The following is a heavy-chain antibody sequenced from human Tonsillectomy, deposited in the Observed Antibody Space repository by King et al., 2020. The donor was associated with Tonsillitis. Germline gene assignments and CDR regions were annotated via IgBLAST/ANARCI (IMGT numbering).Heavy chain of an antibody. CDR3: ARPARIVLAGLTN. CDR2: ISYDGSNK. J-gene: IGHJ4*02. D-gene: IGHD6-19*01. V-gene: IGHV3-30*04. CDR1: GFTFSSYA. Sequence: VQLVESGGGVVQPGRSLRLSCAASGFTFSSYAMHWVRQAPGKGLEWVAVISYDGSNKYYADSVKGRFTISRDNSKNTLFLQMNSLRPEDTAVYYCARPARIVLAGLTNWGQGTLVTVSS.